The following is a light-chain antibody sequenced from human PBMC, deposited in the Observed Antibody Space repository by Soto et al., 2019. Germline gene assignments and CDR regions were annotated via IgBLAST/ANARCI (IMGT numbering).Light chain of an antibody. V-gene: IGKV3-15*01. CDR3: QQYHDWLPIT. CDR1: QSVSSD. CDR2: GAS. J-gene: IGKJ3*01. Sequence: EIVMTQAPDTLYVSPGEGVTLSCRASQSVSSDLAWYQQKPGQSPGLLMYGASTRAIDIPARFSGGGSGTEFTLTISSLQSEDVAIYYCQQYHDWLPITSGPGTKVEIK.